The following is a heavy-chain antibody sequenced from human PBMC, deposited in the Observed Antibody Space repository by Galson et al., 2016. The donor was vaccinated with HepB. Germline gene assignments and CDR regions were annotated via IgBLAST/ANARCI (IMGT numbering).Heavy chain of an antibody. CDR3: AIFYFDSGSYYNPDY. J-gene: IGHJ4*02. D-gene: IGHD3-10*01. CDR1: TDNFIRYW. V-gene: IGHV5-10-1*01. Sequence: QSGAEVKKPGESLRISCQGSTDNFIRYWISWVRQMPGKGLEWMGRIDPSDSYTKYSPSFQGHVTISLDKSISTAYLQWTSLKASDTAMYYCAIFYFDSGSYYNPDYWGQGTLVTVSS. CDR2: IDPSDSYT.